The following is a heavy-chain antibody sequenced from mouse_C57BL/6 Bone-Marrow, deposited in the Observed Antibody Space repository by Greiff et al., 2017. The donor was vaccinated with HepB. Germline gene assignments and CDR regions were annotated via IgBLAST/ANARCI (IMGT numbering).Heavy chain of an antibody. CDR1: GFTFTDYY. D-gene: IGHD2-13*01. V-gene: IGHV7-3*01. Sequence: EVKLMESGGGLVQPGGSLSLSCAASGFTFTDYYMSWVRQPPGKALEWLGFIRNKANGYTTEYSASVKGRFTISRDNSQSILELQMNALRAEDRGTYYWASLYGDYGADGGQGTLVTVSA. CDR3: ASLYGDYGAD. J-gene: IGHJ3*01. CDR2: IRNKANGYTT.